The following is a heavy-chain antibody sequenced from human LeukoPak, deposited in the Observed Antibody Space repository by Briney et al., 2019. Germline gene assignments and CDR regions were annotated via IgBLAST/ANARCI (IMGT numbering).Heavy chain of an antibody. CDR3: AGEGPYGNY. V-gene: IGHV5-10-1*01. J-gene: IGHJ4*02. CDR2: IDPSDSYT. D-gene: IGHD1-26*01. CDR1: GYSFSNYW. Sequence: PGESLKISCKGSGYSFSNYWITWVRQMPGKGLEWMGRIDPSDSYTNYSPSLQGHVTLSVDKSITTAYLQWSSLEASDTAIYYCAGEGPYGNYWGQGTLVTVSS.